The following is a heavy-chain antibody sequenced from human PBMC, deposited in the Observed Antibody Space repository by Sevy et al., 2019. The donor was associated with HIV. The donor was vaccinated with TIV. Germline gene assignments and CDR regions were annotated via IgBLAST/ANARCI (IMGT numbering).Heavy chain of an antibody. CDR1: GFTFSSYG. CDR2: IWYDGSNK. Sequence: GGSLRLSCAASGFTFSSYGMHWDRQAPGKGLEWVAVIWYDGSNKYYADSVKGRFTISRDNSKNTLYLQMNSLRAEDTAVYYCAREPTDDFWSGYEYYYYGMDVWGQGTTVTVSS. V-gene: IGHV3-33*01. CDR3: AREPTDDFWSGYEYYYYGMDV. D-gene: IGHD3-3*01. J-gene: IGHJ6*02.